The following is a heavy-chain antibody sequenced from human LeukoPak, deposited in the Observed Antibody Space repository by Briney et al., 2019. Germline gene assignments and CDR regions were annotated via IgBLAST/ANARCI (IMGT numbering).Heavy chain of an antibody. J-gene: IGHJ4*02. Sequence: SETLSLTCTVSGGSISSYYWSWIRQPAGKGLEWIGRIYTSGSTNYNPSLKSRVTMSVDTSKNQFSLKLSSVTAADTAVYYCARDPVSYYESRGYLDYWGQGTLVTVSS. V-gene: IGHV4-4*07. CDR1: GGSISSYY. D-gene: IGHD3-22*01. CDR2: IYTSGST. CDR3: ARDPVSYYESRGYLDY.